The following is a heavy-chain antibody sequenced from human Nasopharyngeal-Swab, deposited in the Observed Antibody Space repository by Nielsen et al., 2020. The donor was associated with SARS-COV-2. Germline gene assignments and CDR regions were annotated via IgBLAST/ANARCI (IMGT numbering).Heavy chain of an antibody. CDR2: INHSGST. J-gene: IGHJ6*03. Sequence: WIRQPPGKGLEWIGEINHSGSTNYNPSLKSRVTISVDTSKNQFSLKLSSVTAADTAVYYCARGQPGVRGIYYYYYYYMDVWGKGTTVTAP. V-gene: IGHV4-34*01. CDR3: ARGQPGVRGIYYYYYYYMDV. D-gene: IGHD3-10*01.